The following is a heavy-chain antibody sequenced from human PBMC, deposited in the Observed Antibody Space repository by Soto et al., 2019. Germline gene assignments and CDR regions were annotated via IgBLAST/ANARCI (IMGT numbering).Heavy chain of an antibody. V-gene: IGHV3-7*03. J-gene: IGHJ4*02. CDR2: IKPDGSAT. CDR1: DFTFRNYW. Sequence: GGSLRLSCATSDFTFRNYWMNWVRQAPGRGLEWVANIKPDGSATNYVDSVKGRFTISRANVRNSVSLQMNSLRVEDTAVYSCFGVNGGPQWGQGDLVSVSS. CDR3: FGVNGGPQ. D-gene: IGHD2-15*01.